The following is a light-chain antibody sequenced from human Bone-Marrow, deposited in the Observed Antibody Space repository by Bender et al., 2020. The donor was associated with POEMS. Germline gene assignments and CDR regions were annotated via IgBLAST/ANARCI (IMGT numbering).Light chain of an antibody. CDR3: QSWGSNTAV. J-gene: IGLJ2*01. V-gene: IGLV3-1*01. CDR1: KLGEEY. Sequence: SYERTQPPSVSVSPGQSATITCSGEKLGEEYACWYQQKQGQSPVVVIYQDTKRPSGIPERFSGSTSGNTASLTISGTQAMDGADYYCQSWGSNTAVFGCGTKLTVL. CDR2: QDT.